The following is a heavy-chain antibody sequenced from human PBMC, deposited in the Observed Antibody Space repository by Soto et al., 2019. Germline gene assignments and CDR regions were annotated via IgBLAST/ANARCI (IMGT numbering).Heavy chain of an antibody. Sequence: QVQLVQSGAEVKKPGSSVKVSCKASGGTFSSYAISWVRQAPGQGLEWMGGIIPISGTANYAQKFQGRVTINAYESTSTAYMELSSLRSEDTAVYYCARSQGSSTSLEIYYYYYYGMDVWGQGTTVTVSS. J-gene: IGHJ6*02. CDR1: GGTFSSYA. V-gene: IGHV1-69*01. CDR2: IIPISGTA. CDR3: ARSQGSSTSLEIYYYYYYGMDV. D-gene: IGHD2-2*01.